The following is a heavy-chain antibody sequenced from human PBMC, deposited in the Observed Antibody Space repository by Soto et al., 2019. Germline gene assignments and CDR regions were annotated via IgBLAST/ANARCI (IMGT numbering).Heavy chain of an antibody. CDR1: GFTFSSYG. J-gene: IGHJ4*02. Sequence: QVQLVESGGGVVQPGRSLRLSCAASGFTFSSYGMHWVRQAPGKGLEWVAVIWYDGSNKYYADSVKGRFTISRDNSKNTLYLQMNSLRAEDTAVYYCARDSLRGSYYLDYWGQGTLVTVSS. CDR2: IWYDGSNK. V-gene: IGHV3-33*01. CDR3: ARDSLRGSYYLDY. D-gene: IGHD1-26*01.